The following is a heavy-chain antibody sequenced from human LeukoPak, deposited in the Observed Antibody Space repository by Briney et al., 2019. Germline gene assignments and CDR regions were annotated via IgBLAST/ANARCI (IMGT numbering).Heavy chain of an antibody. J-gene: IGHJ4*02. V-gene: IGHV3-9*01. CDR1: GFTFDDYA. CDR3: ARDPQINY. Sequence: PGGSLRLSCAASGFTFDDYAMHWVRQAPGKGLEWVSGISWNSGSIGYADSVKGRFTISRDNAKNSLYLQMNSLRAEDTAVYYCARDPQINYWGQGTLVTVSS. CDR2: ISWNSGSI.